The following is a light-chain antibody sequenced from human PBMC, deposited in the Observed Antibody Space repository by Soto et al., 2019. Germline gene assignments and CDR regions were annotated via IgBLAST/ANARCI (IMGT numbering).Light chain of an antibody. CDR2: EVS. CDR3: SSFAGNNNLV. CDR1: SSDVGGYNY. J-gene: IGLJ2*01. Sequence: SALTQPPSASGSPGQSVTISCTGTSSDVGGYNYVSWYQPHPGKAPKLMISEVSKRPSGVPDRFSGSKSGNTASLTVSGLQAEDEADYYCSSFAGNNNLVFGGGTKLTVL. V-gene: IGLV2-8*01.